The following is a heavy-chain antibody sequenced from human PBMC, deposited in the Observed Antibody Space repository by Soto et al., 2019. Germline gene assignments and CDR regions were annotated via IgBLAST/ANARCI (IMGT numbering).Heavy chain of an antibody. CDR1: GYTFTGYY. CDR3: ARERNEGGDAYHDY. V-gene: IGHV1-2*04. Sequence: ASVKVSCKASGYTFTGYYMHWVRQAPGQGLEWMGWINPNSGGTNYAQKFQGWVTMTRDTSISTAYMELSRLRSDDAAVYYCARERNEGGDAYHDYWGQGTLVTVSS. D-gene: IGHD1-1*01. J-gene: IGHJ4*02. CDR2: INPNSGGT.